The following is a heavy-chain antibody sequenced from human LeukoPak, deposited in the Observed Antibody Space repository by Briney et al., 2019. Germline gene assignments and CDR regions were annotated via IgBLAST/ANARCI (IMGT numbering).Heavy chain of an antibody. D-gene: IGHD1-26*01. V-gene: IGHV3-53*01. J-gene: IGHJ3*02. CDR3: ARGGSYLSAFDI. Sequence: GGSLRLSCAASGFTVSSNYMSWVRQAPGKGLEWVSIIYSGGSTFYADSVMGGFTISRDNSKNTLYLQMNSLRAEDTAVYYCARGGSYLSAFDIWGQGTMVTVSS. CDR1: GFTVSSNY. CDR2: IYSGGST.